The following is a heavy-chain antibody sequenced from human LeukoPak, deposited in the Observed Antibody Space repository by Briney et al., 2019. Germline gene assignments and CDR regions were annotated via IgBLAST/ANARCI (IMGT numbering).Heavy chain of an antibody. V-gene: IGHV1-8*01. D-gene: IGHD3-3*01. J-gene: IGHJ6*02. CDR1: GYTFTSYD. CDR2: MNPNSGNT. Sequence: GASVKVSCKASGYTFTSYDINWVRQATGQGLGWMGWMNPNSGNTGYAQKFQGRVTMTRNTSISTAYMELSSLRSEDTAVYYCARGFFDDFWSGYLQTYYYGMDVWGQGTTVTVSS. CDR3: ARGFFDDFWSGYLQTYYYGMDV.